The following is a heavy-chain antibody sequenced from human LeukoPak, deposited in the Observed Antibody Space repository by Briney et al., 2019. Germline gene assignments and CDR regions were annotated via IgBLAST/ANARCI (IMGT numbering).Heavy chain of an antibody. Sequence: PGGSLRLSCAASEFTFSSYSMNWVRQAPGKGLEWVSIISGSGGSTYYADSVKGRFTISRDNSKNTLYLQMNSLRAEDTAVYYCARGQSIVVVVAASGFWGQGTLVTVSS. CDR1: EFTFSSYS. D-gene: IGHD2-15*01. CDR3: ARGQSIVVVVAASGF. V-gene: IGHV3-23*01. CDR2: ISGSGGST. J-gene: IGHJ4*02.